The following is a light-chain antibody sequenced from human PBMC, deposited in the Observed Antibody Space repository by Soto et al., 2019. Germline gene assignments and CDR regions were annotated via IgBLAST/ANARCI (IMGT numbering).Light chain of an antibody. CDR1: QSVSSY. V-gene: IGKV3-11*01. CDR3: QQCCNWPLT. CDR2: DAS. Sequence: EIELTQSPATLSLSPGERATLSCRASQSVSSYLAWYQQKPGKAPRLLIYDASNRATGIPARFSGSGSGTDFTLTISSLEPEDFAVYYCQQCCNWPLTFGGGTKVDIK. J-gene: IGKJ4*01.